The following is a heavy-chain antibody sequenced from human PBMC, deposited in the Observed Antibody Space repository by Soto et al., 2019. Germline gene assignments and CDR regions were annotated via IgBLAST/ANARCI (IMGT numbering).Heavy chain of an antibody. D-gene: IGHD1-26*01. Sequence: PSETLSLTCTVSGGSISSSSYYWGWIRQPPGKGLEWIGSIYYSGSTYYNPSLKSRVTISVDTSKNQFSLKLSSVTAADTAVYYCAGHVREWELLRGRNYYYYGMDVWGQGTTVTVSS. V-gene: IGHV4-39*01. J-gene: IGHJ6*02. CDR2: IYYSGST. CDR3: AGHVREWELLRGRNYYYYGMDV. CDR1: GGSISSSSYY.